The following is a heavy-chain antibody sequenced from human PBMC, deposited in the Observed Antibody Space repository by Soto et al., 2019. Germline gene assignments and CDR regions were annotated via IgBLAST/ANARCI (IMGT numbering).Heavy chain of an antibody. CDR1: GFTFSSYA. CDR2: ISGSGPST. CDR3: AKDKGITMIAVVTSFDY. V-gene: IGHV3-23*01. Sequence: LRLSCAASGFTFSSYAMSWVRQAPGRGLEWVSAISGSGPSTYYADSVKGRFTISRDNSKNTLNLQMNSLRAEDTAVYYCAKDKGITMIAVVTSFDYWVQGAPVTVSS. J-gene: IGHJ4*02. D-gene: IGHD3-22*01.